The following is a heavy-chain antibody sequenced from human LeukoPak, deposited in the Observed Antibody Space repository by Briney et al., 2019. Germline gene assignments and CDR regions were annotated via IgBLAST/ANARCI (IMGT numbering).Heavy chain of an antibody. CDR2: MSPNGDST. CDR3: ARGYCRSTSCHEPPLYGMDV. V-gene: IGHV1-46*01. Sequence: ASVKVSCKASGYPFTKFYMYWVRQAPGHGLEWMGLMSPNGDSTLYSQKFQGRVTMTSDTSTSTVYMELRSLRSDDTAVYYCARGYCRSTSCHEPPLYGMDVWGQGTTVTVS. CDR1: GYPFTKFY. J-gene: IGHJ6*02. D-gene: IGHD2-2*01.